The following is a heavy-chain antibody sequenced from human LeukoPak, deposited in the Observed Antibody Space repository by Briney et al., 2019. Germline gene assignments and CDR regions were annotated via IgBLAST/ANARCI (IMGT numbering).Heavy chain of an antibody. D-gene: IGHD4-17*01. CDR1: GGSISSGSYY. V-gene: IGHV4-61*02. Sequence: NPSQTLSPSCTVSGGSISSGSYYWSWIRQPAGKGLEWIGRIYTSGSTNYNPSLKSRVTISVDTSKNQFSLKLSSVTAADTAVYYCARGPSPYGDYVERWGQGTLVTVSS. J-gene: IGHJ4*02. CDR3: ARGPSPYGDYVER. CDR2: IYTSGST.